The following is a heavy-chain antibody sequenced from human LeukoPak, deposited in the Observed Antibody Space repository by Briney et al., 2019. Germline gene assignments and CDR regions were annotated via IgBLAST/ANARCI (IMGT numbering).Heavy chain of an antibody. V-gene: IGHV1-69*13. J-gene: IGHJ4*02. CDR2: IIPIFGTA. CDR3: ARALVKGIAAAAYVYYFDY. CDR1: GGTFSSYA. Sequence: SVKVSCKASGGTFSSYAISWVRQAPGQGLEWMGGIIPIFGTANYAQKFQGRVTITADESTSTAYMELSSLRSEDTAVYYCARALVKGIAAAAYVYYFDYWGQGTLVTVSS. D-gene: IGHD6-13*01.